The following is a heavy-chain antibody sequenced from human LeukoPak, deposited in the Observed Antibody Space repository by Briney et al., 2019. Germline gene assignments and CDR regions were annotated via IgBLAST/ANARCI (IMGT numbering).Heavy chain of an antibody. CDR3: AKLSNSVYDLLYFDY. CDR2: ISGSGGST. Sequence: GGSLRLSCTASGFTFSSYAMSWVRQAPGKGLEWVSTISGSGGSTYYADSVKGRFTLSRDNSKNTLYLQMNSLRAEDTAVYYCAKLSNSVYDLLYFDYWGREPWSPSPQ. CDR1: GFTFSSYA. V-gene: IGHV3-23*01. D-gene: IGHD5/OR15-5a*01. J-gene: IGHJ4*02.